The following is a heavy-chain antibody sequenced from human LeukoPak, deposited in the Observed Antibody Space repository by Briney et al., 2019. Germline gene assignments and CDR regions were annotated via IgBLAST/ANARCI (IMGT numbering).Heavy chain of an antibody. CDR2: ISGSGGTT. V-gene: IGHV3-23*01. J-gene: IGHJ3*02. Sequence: GFLKLSCAASGFTFSSYAMSWVRQAPGGGLQWVSGISGSGGTTYYADSVKGRFTISRDNSKNTLYLQMNSLRAEDTAVYFCAKDSDSSAPPDAFDIWGQGTLVTVSS. CDR3: AKDSDSSAPPDAFDI. D-gene: IGHD3-22*01. CDR1: GFTFSSYA.